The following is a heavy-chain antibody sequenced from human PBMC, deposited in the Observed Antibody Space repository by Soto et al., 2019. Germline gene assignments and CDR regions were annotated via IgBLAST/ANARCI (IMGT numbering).Heavy chain of an antibody. V-gene: IGHV1-18*01. CDR1: GGTFSSYA. Sequence: GASVKVSCKASGGTFSSYAISWVRQAPGQGLEWMGWISAYNGNTNYAQKLQGRVTMTTDTSTSTAYMELRSLRSDDTAVYYCARVTMIDAFDIWGQGTMVTVSS. D-gene: IGHD3-22*01. J-gene: IGHJ3*02. CDR2: ISAYNGNT. CDR3: ARVTMIDAFDI.